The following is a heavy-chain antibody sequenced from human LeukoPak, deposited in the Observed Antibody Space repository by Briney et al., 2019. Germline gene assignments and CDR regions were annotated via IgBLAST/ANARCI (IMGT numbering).Heavy chain of an antibody. J-gene: IGHJ4*02. D-gene: IGHD2-2*01. CDR1: GGSFSGYY. CDR2: INHSGST. V-gene: IGHV4-34*01. CDR3: AGQYCSSTSCYVDY. Sequence: PSETLSLPCAVYGGSFSGYYWSWIRQPPGKGLEWIGEINHSGSTNYNPSLKSRVTISVDTSKNQFSLKLSSVTAADTAVYYCAGQYCSSTSCYVDYWGQGTLVTVSS.